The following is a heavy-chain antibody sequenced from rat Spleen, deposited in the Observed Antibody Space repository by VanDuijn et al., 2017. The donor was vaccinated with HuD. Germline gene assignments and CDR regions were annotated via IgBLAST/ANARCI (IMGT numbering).Heavy chain of an antibody. CDR3: ARHPDYSNYFDY. V-gene: IGHV5-7*01. CDR2: ISYDGSST. D-gene: IGHD1-1*01. Sequence: EVQLVESGGGLVQPGRSLKLSCAASGFTFSDYNMAWVRQAPKKGLEWVAIISYDGSSTYYRDSVKGRFTVSRDNAKSTLYLQMDSLRSEDTATYYCARHPDYSNYFDYWGQGVMVTVSS. J-gene: IGHJ2*01. CDR1: GFTFSDYN.